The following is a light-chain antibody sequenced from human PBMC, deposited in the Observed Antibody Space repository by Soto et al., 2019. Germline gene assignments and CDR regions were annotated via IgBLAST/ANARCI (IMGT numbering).Light chain of an antibody. J-gene: IGKJ1*01. CDR2: AAS. CDR1: QSVSSSY. V-gene: IGKV3-20*01. Sequence: EIVLTQSPGTLSLSPGERATLSCRASQSVSSSYLVWHQQKPGQAPRLLIYAASRRATGIPDRFSGSGSGTDFTLTISRMEPEEFAVYYCQQYGSPPWPFGQGTKVDIK. CDR3: QQYGSPPWP.